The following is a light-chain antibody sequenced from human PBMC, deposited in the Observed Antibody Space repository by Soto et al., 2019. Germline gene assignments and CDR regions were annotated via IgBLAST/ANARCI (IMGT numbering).Light chain of an antibody. CDR1: QSISDW. V-gene: IGKV1-5*01. J-gene: IGKJ1*01. CDR2: DAS. CDR3: QQYDSYSRT. Sequence: DIQMTQSPSTLSASVGDRVTITCRASQSISDWLAWFQLKPGKAPKLLIYDASSLESGVPSRFSGSGSGTEFTLTISSLQPDDFATYYCQQYDSYSRTFGQGTKV.